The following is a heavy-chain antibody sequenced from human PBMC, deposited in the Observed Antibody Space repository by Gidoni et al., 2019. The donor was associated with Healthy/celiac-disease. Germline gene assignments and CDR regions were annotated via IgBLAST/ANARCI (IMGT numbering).Heavy chain of an antibody. CDR3: ARYGGLKRGAFDI. CDR2: IYYCGST. J-gene: IGHJ3*02. Sequence: QLQLQESGPGLVKPSGTLSFTCTVSGGSSSSSSYYWGWIRQPPGKGLVWIGGIYYCGSTYYNPSLKSRVTISVDTSKNQCSLKLSSVTAADTAVYYCARYGGLKRGAFDIWGQGTMVTVSS. CDR1: GGSSSSSSYY. D-gene: IGHD3-10*01. V-gene: IGHV4-39*01.